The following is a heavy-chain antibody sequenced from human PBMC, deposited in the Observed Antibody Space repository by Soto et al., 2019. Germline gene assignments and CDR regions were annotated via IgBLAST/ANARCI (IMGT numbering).Heavy chain of an antibody. CDR2: INAGNGNT. Sequence: ASVKVSCKASGYTFTSYAMHWVRQAPGQRVERMGWINAGNGNTKYSQKFQGRVTITRDTSVSTAYMELSSLRSEDTSVYYCARESYGELDYWGQGTLVTVSS. CDR1: GYTFTSYA. V-gene: IGHV1-3*01. J-gene: IGHJ4*02. D-gene: IGHD4-17*01. CDR3: ARESYGELDY.